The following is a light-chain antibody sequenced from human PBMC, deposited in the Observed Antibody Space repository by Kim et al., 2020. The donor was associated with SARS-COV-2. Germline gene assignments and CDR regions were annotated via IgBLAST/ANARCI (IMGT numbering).Light chain of an antibody. CDR2: GTS. CDR3: QQRYNWPLT. J-gene: IGKJ4*01. CDR1: QSVGNS. Sequence: LSPGERATLSCRASQSVGNSLAWFQQKPGQAPRLLIFGTSNRATGIPGRFSGSGSGTSFTLTISSLEPEDFAVYYCQQRYNWPLTFGGGTKVDIK. V-gene: IGKV3-11*01.